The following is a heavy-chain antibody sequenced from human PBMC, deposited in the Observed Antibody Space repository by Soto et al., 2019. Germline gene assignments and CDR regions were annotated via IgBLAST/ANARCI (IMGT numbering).Heavy chain of an antibody. D-gene: IGHD5-12*01. V-gene: IGHV3-30*18. CDR2: ISHDGRNK. CDR3: AKDMATIKGIFDY. CDR1: GFKFSGSA. J-gene: IGHJ4*02. Sequence: TGGSLRLSCAASGFKFSGSAMHWVRQAPGKGLEWVSFISHDGRNKYYADSVKGRFTISRDTSKNTLYLLMDSLRAEDTAVYYCAKDMATIKGIFDYWGQGTLVTVSS.